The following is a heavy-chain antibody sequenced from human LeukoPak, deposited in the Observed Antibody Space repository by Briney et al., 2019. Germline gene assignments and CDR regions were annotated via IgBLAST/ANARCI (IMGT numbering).Heavy chain of an antibody. CDR3: ARQSGTSKRTAT. CDR2: IHYSGNT. V-gene: IGHV4-39*01. Sequence: AETLSLTCTVSGGSISSESSEGYYWGWIRQPPGKGLEWIGNIHYSGNTYYNPSLKSRVTISVDTSKNQFSLKLNSVTATDTAVYYCARQSGTSKRTATWGQGTLVTVPS. CDR1: GGSISSESSEGYY. D-gene: IGHD1-1*01. J-gene: IGHJ5*02.